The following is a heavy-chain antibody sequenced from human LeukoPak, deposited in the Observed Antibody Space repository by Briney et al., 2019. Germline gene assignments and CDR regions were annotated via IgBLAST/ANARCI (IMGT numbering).Heavy chain of an antibody. CDR2: MHYSGST. V-gene: IGHV4-59*11. J-gene: IGHJ6*03. CDR1: GGSISGHY. Sequence: SETLSLTCTVSGGSISGHYWSWIRQSPGKGLEWIGFMHYSGSTNYNPSLKSRVTISVDTSKNQFSLKLSSVTAADTAVYYCARVTWFPGTSYYYMDVWGKGTTVTVSS. D-gene: IGHD1-1*01. CDR3: ARVTWFPGTSYYYMDV.